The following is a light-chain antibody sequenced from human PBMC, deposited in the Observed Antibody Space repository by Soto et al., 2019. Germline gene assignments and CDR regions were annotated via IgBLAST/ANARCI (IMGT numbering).Light chain of an antibody. CDR3: QQYKDWRT. CDR1: QTIDNK. Sequence: IVMTQSPATLSVSPGERATLSCRASQTIDNKLAWYQQRPGQAPRLLIYGASIRATGIPGRFSGSGSGTEFTRTIGGLQSEDFGVYYCQQYKDWRTFGQGTNVDIK. V-gene: IGKV3-15*01. CDR2: GAS. J-gene: IGKJ1*01.